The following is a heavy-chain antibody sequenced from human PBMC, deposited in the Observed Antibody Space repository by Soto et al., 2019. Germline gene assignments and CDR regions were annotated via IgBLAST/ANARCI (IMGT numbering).Heavy chain of an antibody. CDR1: GFTFSSYG. J-gene: IGHJ6*02. D-gene: IGHD6-19*01. V-gene: IGHV3-30*18. CDR3: AKELEWLVDGFDYYYYGMDV. CDR2: ISYDGSNK. Sequence: GGSLRLSCAASGFTFSSYGMHWVRQAPGKGLEWVAVISYDGSNKYYADSVKGRFTISRDNSKNTLYLQMNSLRAEDTAVYYCAKELEWLVDGFDYYYYGMDVWGQGTTVTVSS.